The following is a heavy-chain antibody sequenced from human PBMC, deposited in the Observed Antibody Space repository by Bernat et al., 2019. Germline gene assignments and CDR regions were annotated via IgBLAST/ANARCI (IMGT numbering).Heavy chain of an antibody. Sequence: EVQLVESGGGLVKPGGSLSLSCAASGFTFSNAWMSWVRQTPGTGLEWVGRIRSNADGGTTDFPAPVKGRFTISRDDSKTTLYLQMNSLKTEDTAVYYCTTYYYDLSWGMAVWGKGTTVTVSS. D-gene: IGHD3-3*01. V-gene: IGHV3-15*01. CDR3: TTYYYDLSWGMAV. CDR1: GFTFSNAW. CDR2: IRSNADGGTT. J-gene: IGHJ6*03.